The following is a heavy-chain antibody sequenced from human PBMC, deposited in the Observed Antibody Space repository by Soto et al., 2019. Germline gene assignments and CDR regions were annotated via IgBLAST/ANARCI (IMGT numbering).Heavy chain of an antibody. V-gene: IGHV2-5*02. D-gene: IGHD2-21*01. CDR3: VQSRCGGDCLQSYSSHSYYGLDV. CDR2: IYWDDDK. Sequence: QITLKESGPTLVKPTQTLTLTCTFSGFSLSTTGVGVGWIRQPPGKALEWLALIYWDDDKRYNPSLKSRLTITKDTYKKQVVLTMTNMDPVDTATYYCVQSRCGGDCLQSYSSHSYYGLDVWGQGTTVTVSS. CDR1: GFSLSTTGVG. J-gene: IGHJ6*02.